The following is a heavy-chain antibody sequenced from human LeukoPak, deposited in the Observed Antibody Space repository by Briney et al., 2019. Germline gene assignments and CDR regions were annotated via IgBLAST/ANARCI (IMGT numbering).Heavy chain of an antibody. D-gene: IGHD1-26*01. V-gene: IGHV5-51*01. CDR3: ASIYSGSYYFDY. CDR1: GYSITNYW. Sequence: GESLKISCKGSGYSITNYWIAWVRQMPGKGLEWMGIIYPADSDIRYSPSFQGQVTISADKSISTAYLQWSSLKASDTAMYYCASIYSGSYYFDYWGQGTLVTVSS. CDR2: IYPADSDI. J-gene: IGHJ4*02.